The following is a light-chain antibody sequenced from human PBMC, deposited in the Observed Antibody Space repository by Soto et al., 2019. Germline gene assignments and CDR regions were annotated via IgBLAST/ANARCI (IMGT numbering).Light chain of an antibody. CDR2: DAS. Sequence: EVVMTQSPASLSASPGERVTLSCRASQNIRSSLAWYQQRPGQAPRLLIYDASTRATGIPPRFSGGGSGTEFTLTISSLQSEDFAVYYCQQYHHWPPITFGQGTRLEIK. V-gene: IGKV3-15*01. CDR3: QQYHHWPPIT. CDR1: QNIRSS. J-gene: IGKJ5*01.